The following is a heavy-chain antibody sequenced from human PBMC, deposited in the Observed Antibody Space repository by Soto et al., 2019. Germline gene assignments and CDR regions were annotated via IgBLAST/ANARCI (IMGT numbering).Heavy chain of an antibody. Sequence: SETLSLTCAVSGGSISSGGSSWSWILHPPGKGLEWIGYIYHSGSTYYNPSLKSRVTISVDRSKNQFSLKLSSVTAADTAVYYCARAGDSSGPVALGYWGQGTLVTVSS. D-gene: IGHD6-19*01. V-gene: IGHV4-30-2*01. J-gene: IGHJ4*02. CDR2: IYHSGST. CDR3: ARAGDSSGPVALGY. CDR1: GGSISSGGSS.